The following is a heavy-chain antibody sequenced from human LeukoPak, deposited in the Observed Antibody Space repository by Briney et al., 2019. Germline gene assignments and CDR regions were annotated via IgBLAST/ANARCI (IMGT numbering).Heavy chain of an antibody. J-gene: IGHJ4*02. CDR1: GFTFSSYS. D-gene: IGHD3-22*01. V-gene: IGHV3-48*01. Sequence: GGSLRLSCAASGFTFSSYSMNWVRQAPGKGLDWVSYISSSSSTIYYADSVKGRFTISRDNAKNSLYLQMNSLRAEDTGVYYCARGRGYYDSIGYYYFDYWGRGTLVTVSS. CDR2: ISSSSSTI. CDR3: ARGRGYYDSIGYYYFDY.